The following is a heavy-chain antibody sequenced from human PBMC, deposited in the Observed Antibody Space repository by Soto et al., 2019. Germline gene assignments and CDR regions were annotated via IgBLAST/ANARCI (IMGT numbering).Heavy chain of an antibody. J-gene: IGHJ4*02. CDR1: GFNFRSYA. CDR3: AKDRYSGSYVRFDY. CDR2: ISYDGTNT. D-gene: IGHD1-26*01. Sequence: GGSLRLSCAASGFNFRSYAMHWVRRAPGKGLEWVAVISYDGTNTYYADSVKGRFTISRDNARKTLFLQMSSLRTEDTAVYYCAKDRYSGSYVRFDYWGQGTLVTVSS. V-gene: IGHV3-30*18.